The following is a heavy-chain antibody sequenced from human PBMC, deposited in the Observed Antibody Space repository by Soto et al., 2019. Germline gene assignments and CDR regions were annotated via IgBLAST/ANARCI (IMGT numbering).Heavy chain of an antibody. J-gene: IGHJ6*02. D-gene: IGHD3-3*01. CDR2: ISERGGTT. CDR3: TKRGWGITTSGVNYYYGMDV. Sequence: EVQLLESGGCLVQPGGSLRLSCAASGLIFSDYAMSWVRRAPGKGLEWVSAISERGGTTFYADSVRGRFTISRDNSKNTLILQMNRLRAEDTAVYYCTKRGWGITTSGVNYYYGMDVWGQGTTVTVSS. CDR1: GLIFSDYA. V-gene: IGHV3-23*01.